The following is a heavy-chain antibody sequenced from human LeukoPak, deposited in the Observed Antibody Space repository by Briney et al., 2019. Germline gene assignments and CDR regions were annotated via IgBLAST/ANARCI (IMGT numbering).Heavy chain of an antibody. J-gene: IGHJ5*02. D-gene: IGHD2-15*01. CDR3: AKDQVRYCSGGSCPSTFDP. CDR1: GFTFSSSW. CDR2: INQDGSEK. V-gene: IGHV3-7*03. Sequence: GGSLRLSCAASGFTFSSSWMAWVRQAPGKGLEWVGNINQDGSEKFYADSVRGRFTISRDNAKNSLYLQMNSLRAEDTALYYCAKDQVRYCSGGSCPSTFDPWGQGTLVTVSS.